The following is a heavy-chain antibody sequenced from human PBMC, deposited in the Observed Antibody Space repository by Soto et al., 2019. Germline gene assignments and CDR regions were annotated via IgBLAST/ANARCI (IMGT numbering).Heavy chain of an antibody. CDR3: ARVPSSSYHYFDY. D-gene: IGHD6-13*01. CDR1: GFTVSIYY. CDR2: IYSAGSA. V-gene: IGHV3-66*01. Sequence: LRLSCAASGFTVSIYYMSWVRQAPGKGLEWVSVIYSAGSADFADSVKGRFTISRDNSKNTLYLQMSSLRAEDTAVYYCARVPSSSYHYFDYWGQGTLVTVSS. J-gene: IGHJ4*02.